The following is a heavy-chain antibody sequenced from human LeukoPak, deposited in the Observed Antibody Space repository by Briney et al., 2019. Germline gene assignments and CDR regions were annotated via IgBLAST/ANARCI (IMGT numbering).Heavy chain of an antibody. CDR2: VNPNSGGT. J-gene: IGHJ6*03. Sequence: ASVKVSCKASGYTFTGYYKHWVRPAPGQGLAWMGWVNPNSGGTNYAQKLQGRVTITRDTSISPAHMELSRLRSDDTAVHYCARDRGSSWQHSYYYYYWDVWGKGTKVTVSS. D-gene: IGHD6-13*01. CDR3: ARDRGSSWQHSYYYYYWDV. CDR1: GYTFTGYY. V-gene: IGHV1-2*02.